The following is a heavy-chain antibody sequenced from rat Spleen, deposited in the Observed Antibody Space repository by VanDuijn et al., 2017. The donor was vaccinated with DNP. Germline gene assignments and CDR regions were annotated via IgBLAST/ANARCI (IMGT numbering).Heavy chain of an antibody. CDR1: GFTFNDYY. CDR2: ISYEGSRT. V-gene: IGHV5-22*01. J-gene: IGHJ4*01. CDR3: ATHKGRSSSYALDA. D-gene: IGHD1-11*01. Sequence: EVQLVESGGGLVQPGRSLTLFCAASGFTFNDYYMAWVRQAPKTGLGWVASISYEGSRTYYRDSVKGRFTISRDNAESTLYLQMDSLRSEDTATDYCATHKGRSSSYALDAWGQGTSVTVSS.